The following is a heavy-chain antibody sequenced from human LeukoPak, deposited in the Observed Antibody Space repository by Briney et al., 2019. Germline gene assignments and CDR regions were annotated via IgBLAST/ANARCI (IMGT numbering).Heavy chain of an antibody. CDR1: GYTFTSYD. D-gene: IGHD2-2*01. CDR2: ISAYNGNT. J-gene: IGHJ4*02. V-gene: IGHV1-18*01. Sequence: GASVKVSCKASGYTFTSYDINWVRQATGQGLEWMGWISAYNGNTNYAQKLQGRVTMTTDTSTSTAYMELRSLRSDDTAVYYCARDCSSTSCYGDYWGQGTLVTVSS. CDR3: ARDCSSTSCYGDY.